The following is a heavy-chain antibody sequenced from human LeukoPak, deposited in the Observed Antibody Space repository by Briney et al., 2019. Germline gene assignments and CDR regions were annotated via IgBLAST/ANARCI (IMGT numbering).Heavy chain of an antibody. V-gene: IGHV4-38-2*02. D-gene: IGHD2-2*01. CDR2: INYSGTT. CDR3: ARLPIVVVPSTSFDI. Sequence: SETLSLTCTVSGYSISSGYYWGWIRQPPGKGLQWIGSINYSGTTYYNPPLKSRVTISVDTSKNQFSLKLSSVTAADTAVYYCARLPIVVVPSTSFDIWGQRTMVTVSS. J-gene: IGHJ3*02. CDR1: GYSISSGYY.